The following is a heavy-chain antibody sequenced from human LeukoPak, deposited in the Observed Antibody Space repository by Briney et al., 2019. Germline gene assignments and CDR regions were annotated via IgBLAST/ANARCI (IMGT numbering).Heavy chain of an antibody. J-gene: IGHJ5*02. CDR2: ISGSGGST. CDR1: GFTFSSYW. CDR3: AKSRVAVAGTNWFDP. Sequence: GGSLRLSCAASGFTFSSYWMSWVRQAPGKGLEWVSAISGSGGSTYYADSVKGRFTISRDNSKNTLYLQMNSLRAEDTAVYYCAKSRVAVAGTNWFDPWGQGTLVTVSS. V-gene: IGHV3-23*01. D-gene: IGHD6-19*01.